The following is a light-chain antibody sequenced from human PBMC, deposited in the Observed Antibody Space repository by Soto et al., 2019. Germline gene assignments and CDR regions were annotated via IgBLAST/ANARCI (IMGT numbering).Light chain of an antibody. Sequence: QCVLTQPASVSAAAGQKVTISCSGSSSNIGNNYVSWYQQLPGTAPKLLIYENNKRPSGIPDRFSGSKSGTSATLGITGLQTGDEADYYCGTWDSSLSAYVFGTVTKVTVL. CDR1: SSNIGNNY. V-gene: IGLV1-51*02. CDR2: ENN. CDR3: GTWDSSLSAYV. J-gene: IGLJ1*01.